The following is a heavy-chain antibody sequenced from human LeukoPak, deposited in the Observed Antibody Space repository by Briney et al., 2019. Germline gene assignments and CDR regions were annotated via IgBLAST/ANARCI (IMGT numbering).Heavy chain of an antibody. CDR3: TSVAMVRGVPPYYYYYYMDV. V-gene: IGHV3-49*04. Sequence: GRSLRLSCTASGFTFGDYAMSWVRQAPGKGLEWVGFIRSKAYGGTTEYAASVKGRFTISRDDSKSIAYLQMNSLRTEDTAVYYCTSVAMVRGVPPYYYYYYMDVWGKGTTVTISS. J-gene: IGHJ6*03. D-gene: IGHD3-10*01. CDR2: IRSKAYGGTT. CDR1: GFTFGDYA.